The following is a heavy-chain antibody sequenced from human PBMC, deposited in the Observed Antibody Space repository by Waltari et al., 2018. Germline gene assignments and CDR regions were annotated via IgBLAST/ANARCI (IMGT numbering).Heavy chain of an antibody. CDR2: ISPRFNTP. D-gene: IGHD6-6*01. J-gene: IGHJ6*02. CDR3: ATRIPSDHSGSFYYYGMDV. V-gene: IGHV1-69*13. Sequence: QLLQSGAEVTKPGSSVIVSCNASGGTFTSFALSCVHQAPGQGLEWMGGISPRFNTPTYARKFQGRLTVTADESTSTAYMELNSLRSEDSALYYCATRIPSDHSGSFYYYGMDVWGQGTTVTVSS. CDR1: GGTFTSFA.